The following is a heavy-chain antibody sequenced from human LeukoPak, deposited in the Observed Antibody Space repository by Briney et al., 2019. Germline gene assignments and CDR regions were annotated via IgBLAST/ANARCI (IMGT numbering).Heavy chain of an antibody. V-gene: IGHV3-7*04. Sequence: GRSLRLSCAASGFTFSIYWMSWVRQAPGKGLEWVANMKEDGSKKYYVDSVKGRFTISRDNAKNSLYLQMNSLRAEDTAVYYCARERRADPGSVAAPGPTLDYWGQGTLVTVSS. CDR1: GFTFSIYW. J-gene: IGHJ4*02. CDR2: MKEDGSKK. D-gene: IGHD6-13*01. CDR3: ARERRADPGSVAAPGPTLDY.